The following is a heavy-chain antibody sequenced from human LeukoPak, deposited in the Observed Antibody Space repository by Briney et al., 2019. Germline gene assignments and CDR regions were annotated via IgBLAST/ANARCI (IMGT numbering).Heavy chain of an antibody. D-gene: IGHD6-6*01. Sequence: GASVKVSCKASGYTFTSYGISWVRQAPGQGLEWMGWISAYNGNTNYAQKLQGRVTMTTDTSTSTAYMELRSQRSDDTAVYYCAREGTRSIAAPIDYWGQGTLVTVSS. V-gene: IGHV1-18*01. CDR3: AREGTRSIAAPIDY. J-gene: IGHJ4*02. CDR1: GYTFTSYG. CDR2: ISAYNGNT.